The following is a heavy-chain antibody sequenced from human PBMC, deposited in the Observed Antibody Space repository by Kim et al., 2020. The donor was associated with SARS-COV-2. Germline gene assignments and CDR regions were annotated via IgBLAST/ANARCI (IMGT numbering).Heavy chain of an antibody. CDR2: INAGNGNT. CDR3: ARALLVVYAIGYYYGMDV. J-gene: IGHJ6*02. CDR1: GYTFTSYA. V-gene: IGHV1-3*01. D-gene: IGHD2-8*02. Sequence: ASVKVSCKASGYTFTSYAMHWVRQAPGQRLEWMGWINAGNGNTKYSQKFQGRVTITMDTSASTAYMELSSLRSEDTAVYYCARALLVVYAIGYYYGMDVWGQGTTVTVSS.